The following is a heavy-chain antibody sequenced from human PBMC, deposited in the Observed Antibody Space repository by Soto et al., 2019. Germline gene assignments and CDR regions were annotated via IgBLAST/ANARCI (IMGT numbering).Heavy chain of an antibody. CDR1: GGSFSDYR. CDR2: ITHSGST. D-gene: IGHD3-22*01. CDR3: ARKGYDSSDYWYFDL. Sequence: QVQLQQWGAGLLKPSETLSLTCAVYGGSFSDYRWSWIRQPPGKGLEWIGEITHSGSTDYNPSLTSRVTISVETSKNQYSLKLSSVTAAATAVNYCARKGYDSSDYWYFDLWGRGTLVTVSS. V-gene: IGHV4-34*01. J-gene: IGHJ2*01.